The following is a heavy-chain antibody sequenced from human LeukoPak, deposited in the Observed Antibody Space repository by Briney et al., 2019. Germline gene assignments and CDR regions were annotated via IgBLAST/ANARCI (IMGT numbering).Heavy chain of an antibody. CDR1: GFMFSDYY. Sequence: GGSLRLSCVASGFMFSDYYMGWIRQAPGKGLDWVSYISSTGNTIYYTDSVKGRFTISRDNAKNSLYLIMNSLRGEDTAAYFCARGNRPRSTNCNYLDYWGQGTLVSVSS. D-gene: IGHD2-2*01. CDR2: ISSTGNTI. V-gene: IGHV3-11*04. J-gene: IGHJ4*02. CDR3: ARGNRPRSTNCNYLDY.